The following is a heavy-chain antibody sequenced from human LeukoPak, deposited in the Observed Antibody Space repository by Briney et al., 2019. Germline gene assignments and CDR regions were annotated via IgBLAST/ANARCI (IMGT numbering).Heavy chain of an antibody. CDR1: GFTLGSYW. Sequence: GGSLRLSCAVSGFTLGSYWMHWVRHAPGQGLAWVSRVNTDGSSTTCAESVKGRFTISKDNAKNTLYLQMNSLRAEDTAVYYCARETPKLRCLDYWGQGTLVTVSS. CDR2: VNTDGSST. J-gene: IGHJ4*02. CDR3: ARETPKLRCLDY. V-gene: IGHV3-74*01. D-gene: IGHD4-17*01.